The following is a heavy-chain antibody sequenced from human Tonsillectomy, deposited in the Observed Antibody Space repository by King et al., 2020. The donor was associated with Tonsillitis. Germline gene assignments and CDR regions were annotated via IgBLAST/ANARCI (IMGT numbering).Heavy chain of an antibody. V-gene: IGHV3-43D*03. D-gene: IGHD6-19*01. CDR3: AKDRAPSGNSNGWFSLDAFDM. J-gene: IGHJ3*02. CDR1: GFTFDDYA. CDR2: IYWVGGST. Sequence: QLVQSGGYLVQPGGSLRLSCAASGFTFDDYAMHWVRQAPRQGLEWGSVIYWVGGSTYYADSVKGRFTISRVNSKHSLDLQMDSLRPEDTALYYCAKDRAPSGNSNGWFSLDAFDMWGEGIMVTVTS.